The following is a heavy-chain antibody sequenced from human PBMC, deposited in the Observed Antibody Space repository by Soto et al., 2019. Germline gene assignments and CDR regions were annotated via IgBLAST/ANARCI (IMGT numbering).Heavy chain of an antibody. J-gene: IGHJ3*02. CDR1: GFTFSSYW. V-gene: IGHV3-7*01. Sequence: GGSLRLSCAASGFTFSSYWMSWVRQAPGKGLEWVANIKQDGSEKYYVDSVKGRFTISRDNAKNSLYLQMNSLRAEDTAVYYCARDSFDFWSPTGDAFDIWGQGTMVTVSS. CDR2: IKQDGSEK. CDR3: ARDSFDFWSPTGDAFDI. D-gene: IGHD3-3*01.